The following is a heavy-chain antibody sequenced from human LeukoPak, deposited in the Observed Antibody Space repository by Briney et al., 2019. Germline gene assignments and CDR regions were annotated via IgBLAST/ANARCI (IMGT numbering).Heavy chain of an antibody. V-gene: IGHV5-51*01. J-gene: IGHJ3*02. Sequence: GESLKIPCKASAYRFSDYWLGWGRQIPGKGLEWMGLIYPCDSDTRYSPSFQGQVTISDDKSISTAYLLWSSLKASDPAMYYCARGSIVAGNSNAFDIWGQGTMVTVSS. CDR1: AYRFSDYW. CDR2: IYPCDSDT. D-gene: IGHD5-12*01. CDR3: ARGSIVAGNSNAFDI.